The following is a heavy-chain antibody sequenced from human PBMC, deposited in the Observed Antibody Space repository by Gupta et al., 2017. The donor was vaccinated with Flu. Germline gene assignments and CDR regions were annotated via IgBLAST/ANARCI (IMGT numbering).Heavy chain of an antibody. CDR3: AKDWKWNYNIYGMNV. J-gene: IGHJ6*02. CDR2: ISHDGRSK. D-gene: IGHD3-9*01. CDR1: GFRFSTYG. V-gene: IGHV3-30*18. Sequence: QEQVAESGGGVVQHGRSLSPSCVVSGFRFSTYGMHWVRQAPGKGLEGVADISHDGRSKNDADSVKGRFTISRDNSKNTLYLQMNSLRSEDTAVYYCAKDWKWNYNIYGMNVWGQGTTVTVSS.